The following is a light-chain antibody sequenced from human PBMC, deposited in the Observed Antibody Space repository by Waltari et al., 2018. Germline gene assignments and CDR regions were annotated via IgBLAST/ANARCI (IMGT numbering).Light chain of an antibody. CDR3: QQRSTWPSVT. V-gene: IGKV3-11*01. CDR2: DAS. J-gene: IGKJ4*01. Sequence: EIVLTQSPATLSLSPGERATVSCRASQSVGRHLAWYQQKPGQAPRLLIYDASDRAADTPARFSGSGSETDFTLTISSLEPEDFVVYYCQQRSTWPSVTFGGGTKVEIK. CDR1: QSVGRH.